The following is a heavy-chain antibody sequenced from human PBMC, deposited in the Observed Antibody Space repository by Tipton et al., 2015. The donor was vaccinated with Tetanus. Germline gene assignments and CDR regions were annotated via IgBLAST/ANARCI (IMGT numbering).Heavy chain of an antibody. CDR2: IYYNGNT. CDR3: ARTAVNRFDP. CDR1: GGSINSGTFY. J-gene: IGHJ5*02. V-gene: IGHV4-39*01. Sequence: TLSLTCTVSGGSINSGTFYWDWIRQTPGKGLEWIGNIYYNGNTLQNPSLKSRVIMSLDKSKNQFSLKLRSVTAADTAFYYCARTAVNRFDPWGQGILVTVSS. D-gene: IGHD2-21*02.